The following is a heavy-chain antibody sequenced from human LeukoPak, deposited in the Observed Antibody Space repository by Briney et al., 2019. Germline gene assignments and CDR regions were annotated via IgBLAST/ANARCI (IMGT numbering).Heavy chain of an antibody. V-gene: IGHV3-64D*06. CDR2: ISSNGGST. J-gene: IGHJ5*02. Sequence: GGSLRLSCSASGFTFSSCAMHWVRQAPGKGLEYVSAISSNGGSTYYADSVKGRFTISRDNSKNTLYLQTISLRAEDTAVYYCVKDKSNRVRGVIVNWFDPWGQGTLVTVSS. CDR1: GFTFSSCA. D-gene: IGHD3-10*01. CDR3: VKDKSNRVRGVIVNWFDP.